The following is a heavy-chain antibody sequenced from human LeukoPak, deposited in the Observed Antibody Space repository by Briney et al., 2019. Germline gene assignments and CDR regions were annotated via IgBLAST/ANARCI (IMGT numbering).Heavy chain of an antibody. D-gene: IGHD6-13*01. CDR3: ARLGTAAGKYYGMDV. J-gene: IGHJ6*02. V-gene: IGHV4-59*08. Sequence: PSETLSLTCTVSGGSISSYYWSWLRQPPGKGLEWIGYIYYSGSTNYNPSLKSRVTISVDTSKNQFSLKLSSVTAADTAVYYCARLGTAAGKYYGMDVWGQGTTVTVSS. CDR2: IYYSGST. CDR1: GGSISSYY.